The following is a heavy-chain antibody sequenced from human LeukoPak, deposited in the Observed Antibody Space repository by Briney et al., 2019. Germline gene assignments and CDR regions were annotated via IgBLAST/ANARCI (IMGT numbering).Heavy chain of an antibody. CDR3: ARVEVLYSSSWITTDY. CDR2: IHTSGST. CDR1: GGSISRYF. D-gene: IGHD6-13*01. Sequence: ASETLSLTCTVSGGSISRYFWSWIRQPAGKGLEWIGRIHTSGSTNYNPSLKSRVTISVDTSKNQFSLKLSSVTAADTAVYYCARVEVLYSSSWITTDYWGQGTLVTVSS. V-gene: IGHV4-4*07. J-gene: IGHJ4*01.